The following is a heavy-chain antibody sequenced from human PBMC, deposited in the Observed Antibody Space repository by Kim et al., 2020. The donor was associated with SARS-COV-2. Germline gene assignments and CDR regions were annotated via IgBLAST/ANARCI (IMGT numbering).Heavy chain of an antibody. D-gene: IGHD5-18*01. CDR3: AKDQMATANYYYYGMDV. CDR2: ISYDGSNK. V-gene: IGHV3-30*18. CDR1: GFTFSSYG. J-gene: IGHJ6*02. Sequence: GGSLRLSCAASGFTFSSYGMHWVRQAPGKGLEWVAVISYDGSNKYYADSVKGRFTISRDNSKNTLYLQMNSLRAEDTAVYYCAKDQMATANYYYYGMDVWGQGTTVTVSS.